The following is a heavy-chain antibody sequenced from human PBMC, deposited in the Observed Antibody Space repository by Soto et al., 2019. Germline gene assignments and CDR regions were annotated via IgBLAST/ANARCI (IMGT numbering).Heavy chain of an antibody. CDR2: ISYDGSNK. J-gene: IGHJ6*04. CDR1: GFTFSSYG. CDR3: AKGVVPAATYYYYYYGMDV. D-gene: IGHD2-2*01. V-gene: IGHV3-30*18. Sequence: GGSLRLSCAASGFTFSSYGMHWVRQAPGKGLEWVAVISYDGSNKYYADSVNGRFTISRDNSKNTLYLQMNSLRAEDTAVYYCAKGVVPAATYYYYYYGMDVWGKGTTVPVSS.